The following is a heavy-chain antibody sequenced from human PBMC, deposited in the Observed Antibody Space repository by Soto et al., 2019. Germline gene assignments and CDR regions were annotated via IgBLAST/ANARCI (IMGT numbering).Heavy chain of an antibody. Sequence: PSETLSLTCTVSGGAFSSTNYYWGWIRQPPGKGLEWIGSISYSGKIYYNPSLKSRVTISVDRSKNQFSLKLSSVTAADTAVYYCARGGFITFGGVIVNPGAFDIWGQGTMVTVSS. CDR3: ARGGFITFGGVIVNPGAFDI. D-gene: IGHD3-16*02. V-gene: IGHV4-39*07. CDR2: ISYSGKI. CDR1: GGAFSSTNYY. J-gene: IGHJ3*02.